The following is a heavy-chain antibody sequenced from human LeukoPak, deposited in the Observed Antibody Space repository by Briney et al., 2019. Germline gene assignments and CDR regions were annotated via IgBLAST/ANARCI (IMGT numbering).Heavy chain of an antibody. CDR2: IYYSGST. V-gene: IGHV4-31*03. CDR3: ARDYGDYELDY. D-gene: IGHD4-17*01. J-gene: IGHJ4*02. CDR1: GGSISSGGYY. Sequence: SETLSLTCTVSGGSISSGGYYWSWIRQHPGRGLEWIGYIYYSGSTYYNPSLKSRVTISVDTSKNQFSLKLSSVTAADTAVYYCARDYGDYELDYWGQGTLVTVSS.